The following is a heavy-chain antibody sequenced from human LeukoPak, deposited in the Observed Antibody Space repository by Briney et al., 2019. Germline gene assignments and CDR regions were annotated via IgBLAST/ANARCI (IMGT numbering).Heavy chain of an antibody. J-gene: IGHJ6*02. CDR3: ARGPGDSSGWSRRRYGMDV. CDR2: IYYSGST. CDR1: GGSISSSSYY. Sequence: SETLSLTCTVSGGSISSSSYYWGWIRQPPGKGLEWIGSIYYSGSTYYNPSLKSRVTISVDTSKNQFSLKLNSVTAADTAVYYCARGPGDSSGWSRRRYGMDVWGQGTTVTVSS. D-gene: IGHD6-19*01. V-gene: IGHV4-39*07.